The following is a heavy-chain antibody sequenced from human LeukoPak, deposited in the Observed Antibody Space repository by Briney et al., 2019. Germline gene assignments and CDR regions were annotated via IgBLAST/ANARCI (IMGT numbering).Heavy chain of an antibody. CDR1: GFTFSNYW. V-gene: IGHV3-7*05. CDR2: INQDGSEK. J-gene: IGHJ4*02. D-gene: IGHD1-7*01. Sequence: GGSLRLSCAASGFTFSNYWMSWVRQAPGKGLEWVANINQDGSEKYFVDSVKGRFTTSRDNAKSSLYLQMNSLRAEDTAEYYCTRGRSGTTPYWGQGTLVTVSS. CDR3: TRGRSGTTPY.